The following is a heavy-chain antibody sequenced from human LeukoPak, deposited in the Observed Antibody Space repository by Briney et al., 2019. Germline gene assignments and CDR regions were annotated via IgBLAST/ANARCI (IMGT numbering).Heavy chain of an antibody. D-gene: IGHD5-18*01. CDR3: ARVLDTPNSYYFDY. Sequence: SQTLSLTFAISGDSVSINKAAWNWIRQFPSRGLEWLGRTYYRSKWYNDYAVSVRSRITINPDTSKNQFSLHLISVTPEDTAVYYCARVLDTPNSYYFDYWGQGTLLTVSS. CDR1: GDSVSINKAA. CDR2: TYYRSKWYN. J-gene: IGHJ4*02. V-gene: IGHV6-1*01.